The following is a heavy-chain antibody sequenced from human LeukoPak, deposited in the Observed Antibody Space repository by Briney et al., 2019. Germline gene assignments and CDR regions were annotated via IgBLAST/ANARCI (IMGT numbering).Heavy chain of an antibody. CDR3: AKASWVSSADAVL. Sequence: GGSLRLSCAASGFIFSNYAMSWVRQAPARGLEWVSGLRGDGETFYADSVKGRFTLSRDDSRNTVYLQLNNLRVEDTAVYYCAKASWVSSADAVLWGQGTLVTVSS. J-gene: IGHJ4*02. CDR1: GFIFSNYA. CDR2: LRGDGET. D-gene: IGHD3-16*01. V-gene: IGHV3-23*01.